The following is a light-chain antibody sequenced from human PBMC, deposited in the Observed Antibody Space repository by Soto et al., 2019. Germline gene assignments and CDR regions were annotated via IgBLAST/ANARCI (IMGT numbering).Light chain of an antibody. J-gene: IGLJ2*01. Sequence: QSALTQPRSVSGSPGQSVTISCTGTSSDVGGYNYVSWYQQHPGTAPKLMIYDVSKRPSGVPDRFSGSKSGNTASLTISGLQAEDEADYYCCSYAGSYTLEVFGGGTQLTVL. CDR2: DVS. CDR3: CSYAGSYTLEV. CDR1: SSDVGGYNY. V-gene: IGLV2-11*01.